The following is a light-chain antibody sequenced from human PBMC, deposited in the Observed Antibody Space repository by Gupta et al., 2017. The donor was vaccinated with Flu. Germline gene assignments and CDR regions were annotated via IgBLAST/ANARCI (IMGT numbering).Light chain of an antibody. CDR3: QQSYSTSIT. CDR2: AAS. V-gene: IGKV1-39*01. J-gene: IGKJ4*01. Sequence: DTHMTQSPSSLSASVGDRVTITCRASQSISSYLNWYQQKPGKAPKLLIYAASSLQSGVPSRFSGSGSGTDFTLTISSLQPEDFATYYCQQSYSTSITFGGGTKVEIK. CDR1: QSISSY.